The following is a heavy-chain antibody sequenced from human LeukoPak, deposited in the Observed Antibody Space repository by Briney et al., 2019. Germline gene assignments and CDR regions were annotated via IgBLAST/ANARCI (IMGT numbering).Heavy chain of an antibody. D-gene: IGHD1-26*01. CDR2: IWYDGSNK. Sequence: GGSLRLSCAASGFTFSSYAMSWVRQAPGKGLEWVAVIWYDGSNKYYADSVKGRFTISRDNSKNTLYLQMNSLRAEDTAVYYCARDYDAVVGGSYYKSLDYWGQGTLVTVSS. J-gene: IGHJ4*02. CDR3: ARDYDAVVGGSYYKSLDY. CDR1: GFTFSSYA. V-gene: IGHV3-33*08.